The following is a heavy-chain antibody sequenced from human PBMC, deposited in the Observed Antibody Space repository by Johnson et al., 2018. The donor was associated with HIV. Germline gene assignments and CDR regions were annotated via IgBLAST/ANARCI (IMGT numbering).Heavy chain of an antibody. V-gene: IGHV3-30-3*01. J-gene: IGHJ3*02. CDR3: AKDTIAGVKGDSLI. Sequence: VQLVESGGGVVQPGRSLRLSCAASGFTFSSYAMHWVRQAPGKGLEWVAVISYDGSNKYYADSVKGRFTISRDNSKNTLYLQMNSLRAEDTAVYYCAKDTIAGVKGDSLIWGQGTMVTVSS. CDR2: ISYDGSNK. CDR1: GFTFSSYA. D-gene: IGHD3-9*01.